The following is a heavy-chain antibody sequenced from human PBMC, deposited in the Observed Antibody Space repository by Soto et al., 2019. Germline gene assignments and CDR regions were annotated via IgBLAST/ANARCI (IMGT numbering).Heavy chain of an antibody. D-gene: IGHD3-22*01. V-gene: IGHV3-33*01. Sequence: PGGSLRLSCAASGFTFSSYGMHWVRQAPGKGLEWVAVIWYDGCNKYYADSVKGRFTISRDNSKNSLYLQLNSLTVEDTACYYCARNYESNYLDYWGQGTLVTVSS. CDR3: ARNYESNYLDY. J-gene: IGHJ4*02. CDR2: IWYDGCNK. CDR1: GFTFSSYG.